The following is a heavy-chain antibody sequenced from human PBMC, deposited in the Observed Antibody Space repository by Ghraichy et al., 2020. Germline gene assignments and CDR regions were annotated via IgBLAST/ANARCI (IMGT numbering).Heavy chain of an antibody. CDR1: GFTFTTYS. CDR2: ISSAGTTI. J-gene: IGHJ3*02. Sequence: GGSLRLSCAASGFTFTTYSMNWVRQTPGKGLEWVSYISSAGTTIYYADSVRGRFTISRDNAKKSVSLQMNSLGDEDTAVYYCARGTSMAVAGLAFDMWGQGTMVTVSS. CDR3: ARGTSMAVAGLAFDM. V-gene: IGHV3-48*02. D-gene: IGHD6-19*01.